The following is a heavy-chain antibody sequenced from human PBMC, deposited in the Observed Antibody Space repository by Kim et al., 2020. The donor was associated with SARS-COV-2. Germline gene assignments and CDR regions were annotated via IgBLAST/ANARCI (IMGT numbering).Heavy chain of an antibody. V-gene: IGHV4-38-2*02. Sequence: SETLSLTCSVSGYSISSGFYWGWLRQPPGKGLEWIGSFYHSGNSYYNPSLKSRLTISLDTSKNQFSLSLTSVTAADTAVYYCAREPTVTFFDLWGLGILVTVSS. D-gene: IGHD4-17*01. CDR1: GYSISSGFY. J-gene: IGHJ4*02. CDR3: AREPTVTFFDL. CDR2: FYHSGNS.